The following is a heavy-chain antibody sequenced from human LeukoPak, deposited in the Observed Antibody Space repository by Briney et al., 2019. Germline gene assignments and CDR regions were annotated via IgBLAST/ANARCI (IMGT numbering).Heavy chain of an antibody. CDR2: IDNSGSI. J-gene: IGHJ5*02. CDR3: ARGDWFDP. CDR1: GGSMSSGNYY. Sequence: PSETLSLTCTVSGGSMSSGNYYWSWIRHPAGKGLEWIGRIDNSGSINYNPSLRSRVTISLDTSKNQFSLNLTSVTAAGTAVYYCARGDWFDPWGQGTLVAVSS. V-gene: IGHV4-61*02.